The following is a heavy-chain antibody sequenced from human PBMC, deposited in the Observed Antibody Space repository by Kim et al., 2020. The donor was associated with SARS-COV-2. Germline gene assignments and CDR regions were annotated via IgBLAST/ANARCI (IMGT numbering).Heavy chain of an antibody. J-gene: IGHJ4*02. D-gene: IGHD6-13*01. CDR3: ARGPGSWYVDY. Sequence: SETLSLTCTVSGGSISSTSYYWTWIRQHPGKGLEWIGYYSGSPSYNPSLRSRVTFSVDKSKNHFSLELNSVTAADTAIYYCARGPGSWYVDYWGLGTLVT. V-gene: IGHV4-31*03. CDR1: GGSISSTSYY. CDR2: YSGSP.